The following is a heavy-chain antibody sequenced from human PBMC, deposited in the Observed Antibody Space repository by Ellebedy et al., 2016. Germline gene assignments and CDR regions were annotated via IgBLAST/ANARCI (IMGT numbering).Heavy chain of an antibody. J-gene: IGHJ6*02. CDR3: ARDRLQSLGSSWYHYDYGLDV. V-gene: IGHV3-74*01. CDR1: GFTFRTYW. Sequence: GGSLRLXCAASGFTFRTYWMHWVRQLPGKGLVWVSRINTDGVTATYADSVKGRFTISRDNAKNTLDLQMNSLRAEDTAVYYCARDRLQSLGSSWYHYDYGLDVWGQGTTVTVSS. CDR2: INTDGVTA. D-gene: IGHD6-13*01.